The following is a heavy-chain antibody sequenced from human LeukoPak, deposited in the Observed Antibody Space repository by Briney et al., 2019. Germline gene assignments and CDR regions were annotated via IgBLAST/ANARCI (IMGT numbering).Heavy chain of an antibody. V-gene: IGHV1-18*01. J-gene: IGHJ4*02. D-gene: IGHD3-3*01. CDR2: ISAYNGNT. CDR3: ATDKYTSGYFDY. Sequence: ASVKVSCKASGYTFTSYGISWVRRAPGQGLEWMGWISAYNGNTNYAQKLQGRVTMTTDTSTSTAYMELSSLRSEDTAVYYCATDKYTSGYFDYWGQGTLVTVSS. CDR1: GYTFTSYG.